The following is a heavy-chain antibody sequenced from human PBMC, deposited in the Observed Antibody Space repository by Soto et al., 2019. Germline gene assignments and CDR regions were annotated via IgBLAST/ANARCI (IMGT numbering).Heavy chain of an antibody. J-gene: IGHJ4*02. D-gene: IGHD3-9*01. CDR1: GYTFTSYG. CDR3: ASLHYDILTGYFDY. Sequence: VQLVQSGAEVKKPGASVKVSCKASGYTFTSYGISWVRQAPGQGLEWMGWISAYNGNTNYAQKLQGRVTTTTDTATSTAYMELRSLRSDDTAVYYCASLHYDILTGYFDYWGLGTLVTVSS. CDR2: ISAYNGNT. V-gene: IGHV1-18*01.